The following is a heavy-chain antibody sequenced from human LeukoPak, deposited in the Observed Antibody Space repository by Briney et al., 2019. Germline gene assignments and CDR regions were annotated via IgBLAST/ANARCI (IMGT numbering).Heavy chain of an antibody. V-gene: IGHV3-23*01. Sequence: GGSLRLSFSASGFTFSSDAIGWVRQAPGRGLGWVSAISGRGGSTYYADSVEGRFTLSRDTSKNPLYLQMNSLRAEDTAVYYCAKIESGSYYDYFAYWGPATLLTVSS. CDR3: AKIESGSYYDYFAY. CDR2: ISGRGGST. J-gene: IGHJ4*02. CDR1: GFTFSSDA. D-gene: IGHD1-26*01.